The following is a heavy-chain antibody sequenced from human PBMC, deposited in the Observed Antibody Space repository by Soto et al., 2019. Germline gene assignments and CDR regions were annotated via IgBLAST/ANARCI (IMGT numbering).Heavy chain of an antibody. D-gene: IGHD3-3*01. J-gene: IGHJ4*02. CDR3: ARDFAYFDS. CDR1: GGSFKSGSYS. V-gene: IGHV4-61*01. Sequence: SETLSLTCTVSGGSFKSGSYSWSWIRQPTGKGLEWIGYVYHTGRTSYNPSLKSRVSISMDTSKNQFSLNLDSVTAADTAVYFCARDFAYFDSWGQGTLVTVSS. CDR2: VYHTGRT.